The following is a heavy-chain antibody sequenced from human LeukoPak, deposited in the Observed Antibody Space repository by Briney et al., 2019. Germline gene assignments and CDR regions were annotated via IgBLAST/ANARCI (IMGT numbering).Heavy chain of an antibody. CDR2: FDPEDGET. J-gene: IGHJ4*02. V-gene: IGHV1-24*01. CDR1: GYTLTELS. CDR3: ATLSVLGYCTNGVCSPPWDY. Sequence: GPSVKLSCKVSGYTLTELSMHWVRQAPGKGLEGMGGFDPEDGETIYAQKFQGRVTITEDTSTDTAYMELSSLRSDDAAVYYCATLSVLGYCTNGVCSPPWDYWGQGTLVTVS. D-gene: IGHD2-8*01.